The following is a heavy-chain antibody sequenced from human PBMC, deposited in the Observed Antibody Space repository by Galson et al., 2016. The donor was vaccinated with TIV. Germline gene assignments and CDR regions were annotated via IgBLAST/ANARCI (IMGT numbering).Heavy chain of an antibody. J-gene: IGHJ3*01. V-gene: IGHV3-48*04. D-gene: IGHD4-23*01. CDR2: ITYTSATI. Sequence: SLRLSCAASGFTFSSWHMDWVRQAPGEVLEWISFITYTSATIYYADSVKGRFTVSRDNAKNSLYLQMNSLRADDTAVYYCARPGNYDGDRRGAFDLWGQGTMVTVSP. CDR3: ARPGNYDGDRRGAFDL. CDR1: GFTFSSWH.